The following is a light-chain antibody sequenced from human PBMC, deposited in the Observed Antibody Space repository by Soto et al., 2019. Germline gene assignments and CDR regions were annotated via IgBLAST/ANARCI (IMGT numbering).Light chain of an antibody. CDR3: QQYNSYFQT. Sequence: DIVLTHSPAALAASVGDRVTISCRASQSINKWLAWYQHKPGKAPNLLIYEVSTLHSGVPSRFSGSGSGTEFTLTISSLQPDDLATYYCQQYNSYFQTFGQGTKVDI. CDR1: QSINKW. J-gene: IGKJ1*01. CDR2: EVS. V-gene: IGKV1-5*03.